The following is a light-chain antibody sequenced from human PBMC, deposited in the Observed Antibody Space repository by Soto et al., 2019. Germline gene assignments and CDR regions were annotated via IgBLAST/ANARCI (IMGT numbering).Light chain of an antibody. J-gene: IGKJ1*01. CDR2: GTS. Sequence: PVERATLSCRASQSVSSTYLGWYQQQPGQPPRLLMSGTSNRATGTPDRFSGSGTGTDFTLTISRLEPEDFAVYFCQQYSSSPETFGQGTKVAIK. V-gene: IGKV3-20*01. CDR3: QQYSSSPET. CDR1: QSVSSTY.